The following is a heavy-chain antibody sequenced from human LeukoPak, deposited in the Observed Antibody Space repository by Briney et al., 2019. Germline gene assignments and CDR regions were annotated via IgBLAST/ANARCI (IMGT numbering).Heavy chain of an antibody. V-gene: IGHV6-1*01. CDR3: ARGLRWFDP. CDR2: TYSRSKWYN. D-gene: IGHD3-10*01. Sequence: SQTLSLTCAISGDSVSNNIAAWNWIRQSPSRGLEWLGRTYSRSKWYNDYAVAVKSRITIKADTSKNQFSLQLNSVTPEDTAVYYCARGLRWFDPWGQGTLVTVSS. J-gene: IGHJ5*02. CDR1: GDSVSNNIAA.